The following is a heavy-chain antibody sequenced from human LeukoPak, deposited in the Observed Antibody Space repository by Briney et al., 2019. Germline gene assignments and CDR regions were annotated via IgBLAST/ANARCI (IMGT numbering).Heavy chain of an antibody. CDR3: AQGRGYYGY. CDR1: GESFSGYY. D-gene: IGHD3-22*01. Sequence: PSETLSLTCAVFGESFSGYYWRWIRQPPGKGLEWIGQINHSAGTNHNPSLKSRITKSVDTSKNQFSLKLSSVTAADTAVYYCAQGRGYYGYWGQGTLVTVSS. CDR2: INHSAGT. V-gene: IGHV4-34*10. J-gene: IGHJ4*02.